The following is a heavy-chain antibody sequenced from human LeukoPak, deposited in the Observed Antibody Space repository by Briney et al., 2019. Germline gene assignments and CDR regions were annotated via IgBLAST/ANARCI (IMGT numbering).Heavy chain of an antibody. J-gene: IGHJ4*02. Sequence: AGGSLRLSCAASGYTFSSYAMRWVRQAPGKGLEWVTAISGSGGSTYYADSVKGRFTISRDNSKNTLYLQMNSLRAEDTAVYFCAKELRWLAPVDYWGQGTLVTVSS. D-gene: IGHD5-24*01. CDR3: AKELRWLAPVDY. CDR2: ISGSGGST. CDR1: GYTFSSYA. V-gene: IGHV3-23*01.